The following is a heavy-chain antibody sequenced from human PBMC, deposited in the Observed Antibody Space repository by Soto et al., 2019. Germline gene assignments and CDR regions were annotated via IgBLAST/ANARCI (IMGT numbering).Heavy chain of an antibody. CDR3: ARGFRYSSSWINYYYYYGMDV. D-gene: IGHD6-13*01. V-gene: IGHV1-69*13. Sequence: GASVKVSCKASGGTFSSYAISWVRQAPEQGLEWMGGIIPIFGTANYAQKFQGRVTITADESTSTAYMELSSLRSEDTAVYYCARGFRYSSSWINYYYYYGMDVWGQGTTVTVSS. J-gene: IGHJ6*02. CDR1: GGTFSSYA. CDR2: IIPIFGTA.